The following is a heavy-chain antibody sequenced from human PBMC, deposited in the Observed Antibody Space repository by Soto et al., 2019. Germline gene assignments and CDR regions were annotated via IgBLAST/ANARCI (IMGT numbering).Heavy chain of an antibody. CDR2: INTKSGGI. V-gene: IGHV1-2*04. CDR1: GYTFKGWN. D-gene: IGHD1-1*01. J-gene: IGHJ6*02. Sequence: XSVKLSCKASGYTFKGWNRQWIRQTPGQGLEWMVWINTKSGGIKYERKFQGSVSMTRDTATNTAYMELSSLSSNDTAVYYCARGSWMDEIDDLTGDWNDYSMDVRGQGPTVTVSS. CDR3: ARGSWMDEIDDLTGDWNDYSMDV.